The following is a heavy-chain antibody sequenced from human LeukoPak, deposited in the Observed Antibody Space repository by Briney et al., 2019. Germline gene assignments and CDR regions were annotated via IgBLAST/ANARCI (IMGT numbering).Heavy chain of an antibody. CDR2: IYSGGRT. CDR3: ARGDVYFDY. Sequence: GGSLRLSCVASGFIVSSNYMSWVRQAPGKGLEWVSVIYSGGRTYYADSVKGRFTISRDNSKSTLYLQMNSLRAEDTAVYYCARGDVYFDYWGQGTLVTVSS. V-gene: IGHV3-53*01. D-gene: IGHD2-21*02. J-gene: IGHJ4*02. CDR1: GFIVSSNY.